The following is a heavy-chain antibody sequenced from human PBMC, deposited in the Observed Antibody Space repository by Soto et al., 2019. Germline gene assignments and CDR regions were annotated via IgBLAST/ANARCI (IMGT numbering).Heavy chain of an antibody. J-gene: IGHJ3*01. D-gene: IGHD3-22*01. CDR3: ARGLGYDSNGRFLAAFDV. CDR2: IFQTGTT. CDR1: GASLSSGGYY. V-gene: IGHV4-31*03. Sequence: QVQLQESGPGLAKPSQTLSLTCTVSGASLSSGGYYWTWIRQVPGKALEWIGYIFQTGTTFYHPRLKSRVVMSIEKSDNQFSLNLRSVTAADTAVYYGARGLGYDSNGRFLAAFDVWGQGTMVTVSS.